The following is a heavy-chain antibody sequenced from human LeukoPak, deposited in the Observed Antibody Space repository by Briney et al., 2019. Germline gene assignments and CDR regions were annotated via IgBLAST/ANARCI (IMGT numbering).Heavy chain of an antibody. CDR3: AKDRHDYGDYRRLDY. Sequence: PGRSLRLSCAASGFTFSAYGMHWVRQAPGKGLEWVSLISYDGSTKYYADSVKGRFTISRDSSKSTLYLHMNSLRPEDTAMYYCAKDRHDYGDYRRLDYWGQGTLVTVSS. D-gene: IGHD4-17*01. J-gene: IGHJ4*01. CDR2: ISYDGSTK. V-gene: IGHV3-30*18. CDR1: GFTFSAYG.